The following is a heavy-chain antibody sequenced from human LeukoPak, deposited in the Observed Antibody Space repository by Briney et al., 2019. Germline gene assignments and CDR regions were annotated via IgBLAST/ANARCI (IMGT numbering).Heavy chain of an antibody. CDR3: VRAVHHNFYSDSSGYYGDAFDV. CDR1: GFSIRTYY. V-gene: IGHV3-53*01. D-gene: IGHD3-22*01. J-gene: IGHJ3*01. Sequence: PGGSLRLSCEASGFSIRTYYMSWVRQVPGKGLEWVSVIYSGGTIRYADSVKGRFTFSRDNFKDTLNLQMNSLRADDKAVYYCVRAVHHNFYSDSSGYYGDAFDVWGQGTVVTVSS. CDR2: IYSGGTI.